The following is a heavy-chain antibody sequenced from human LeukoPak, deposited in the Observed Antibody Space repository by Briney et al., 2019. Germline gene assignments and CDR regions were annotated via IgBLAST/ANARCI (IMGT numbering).Heavy chain of an antibody. Sequence: GGSLRLSCAASGFTFNNYNMNWVRQAPGKGLEWVGNIRPDGSEKQYVDSVKGRFTISRDNAQNSLFLQMNSLRAEDTAVYYCAKFGRGTSPVHWGQGTLVTVSS. CDR2: IRPDGSEK. CDR1: GFTFNNYN. V-gene: IGHV3-7*01. CDR3: AKFGRGTSPVH. J-gene: IGHJ4*02. D-gene: IGHD3-16*01.